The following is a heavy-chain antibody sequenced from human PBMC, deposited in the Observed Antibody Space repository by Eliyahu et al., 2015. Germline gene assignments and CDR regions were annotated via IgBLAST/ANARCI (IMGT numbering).Heavy chain of an antibody. Sequence: QVQLVESGGGVVQPGRSLRLSCAAXXXXFSKXGLHWXXXAPGKGLEWVAVIWYDGSNKYYADSVKGRFTISRDDSKSTLYLQMNSLGAEDTAVYYCARDVWSGNFRSMDVWGKGTAVSVSS. CDR2: IWYDGSNK. J-gene: IGHJ6*03. V-gene: IGHV3-33*01. CDR1: XXXFSKXG. CDR3: ARDVWSGNFRSMDV. D-gene: IGHD3-16*01.